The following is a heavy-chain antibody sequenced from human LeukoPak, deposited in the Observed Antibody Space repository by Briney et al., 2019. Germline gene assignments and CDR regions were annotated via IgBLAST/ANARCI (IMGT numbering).Heavy chain of an antibody. V-gene: IGHV5-51*01. CDR1: GYSSNNYW. J-gene: IGHJ4*02. Sequence: PGESLKISCKCSGYSSNNYWITRVRQMPGKGLDWMGIIYPADSDTRYSPSYQGHVTISAVKSISTAYLQWGRLNAPDTAMYYCPDFNNSGWFDYWGQGTPVTVSS. CDR3: PDFNNSGWFDY. CDR2: IYPADSDT. D-gene: IGHD6-19*01.